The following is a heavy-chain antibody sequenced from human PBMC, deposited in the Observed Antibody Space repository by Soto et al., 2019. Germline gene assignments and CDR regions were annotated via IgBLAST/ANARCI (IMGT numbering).Heavy chain of an antibody. Sequence: SGPTLVNPTQTLTLTCTFSGFSLSTSGVCVSWIRQPPGKALEWLALIVWDDDKYYSTSLKTRLTISKDTSKNQVVLTMTNMDPVDTATYYCARRGIAVAGDPPWFDPWGQGTLVTV. CDR3: ARRGIAVAGDPPWFDP. CDR2: IVWDDDK. D-gene: IGHD6-19*01. CDR1: GFSLSTSGVC. V-gene: IGHV2-70*01. J-gene: IGHJ5*02.